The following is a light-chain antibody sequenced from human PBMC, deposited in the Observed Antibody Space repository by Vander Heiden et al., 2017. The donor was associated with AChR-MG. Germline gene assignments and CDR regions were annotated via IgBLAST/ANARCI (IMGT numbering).Light chain of an antibody. CDR1: SSDVGGYSY. CDR3: CSYAGSHTFVV. CDR2: DVT. V-gene: IGLV2-11*01. J-gene: IGLJ2*01. Sequence: QSALTQPRPVSGSPGPSVTISCTGTSSDVGGYSYVSWYQQHPGKAPKLMIYDVTKRPSGVPDRFSGSKSGNTASLTISGLQAEDEADYYCCSYAGSHTFVVFGGGTKLTVL.